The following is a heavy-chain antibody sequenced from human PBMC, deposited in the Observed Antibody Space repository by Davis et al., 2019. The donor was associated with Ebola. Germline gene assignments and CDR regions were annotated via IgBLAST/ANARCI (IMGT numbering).Heavy chain of an antibody. D-gene: IGHD6-19*01. CDR1: GFTFSNAW. J-gene: IGHJ4*02. V-gene: IGHV3-30-3*01. Sequence: GESLKISCAASGFTFSNAWMNWVRQAPGKGLEWVAVISYDGSNKYYADSVKGRFTISRDNSKNTLYLQMNSLRAEDTAVYYGARDPGYSSGWYVGDYWGQGTLVTVSS. CDR3: ARDPGYSSGWYVGDY. CDR2: ISYDGSNK.